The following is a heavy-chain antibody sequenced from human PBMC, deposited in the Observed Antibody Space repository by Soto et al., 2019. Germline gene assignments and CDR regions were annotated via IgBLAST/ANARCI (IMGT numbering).Heavy chain of an antibody. CDR2: ISPYNGTT. V-gene: IGHV1-18*04. Sequence: ASVKVSCKASGYTFTTYGISWVRQAPGQGLEWMGWISPYNGTTKYAERFQGEMTMTTDTATSTAYMDLRSLRSDDTAVYYCARDGERDTGLNFYYYLHGMDAWGQGTRVTVSS. D-gene: IGHD1-1*01. J-gene: IGHJ6*02. CDR3: ARDGERDTGLNFYYYLHGMDA. CDR1: GYTFTTYG.